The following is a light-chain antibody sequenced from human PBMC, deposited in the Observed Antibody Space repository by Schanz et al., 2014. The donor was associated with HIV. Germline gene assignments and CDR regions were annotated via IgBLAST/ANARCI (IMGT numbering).Light chain of an antibody. V-gene: IGKV1-5*03. CDR2: QAS. CDR3: QKYNVAPLT. J-gene: IGKJ4*01. Sequence: IQLTQSPSTVSTSVGDRVTITCRASQTIGRLLAWYQQKPGRAPKLLIYQASTLETGVPSRFSGSGSGTSFTLTITSLQPDDFATYFCQKYNVAPLTFGVGTKVEIK. CDR1: QTIGRL.